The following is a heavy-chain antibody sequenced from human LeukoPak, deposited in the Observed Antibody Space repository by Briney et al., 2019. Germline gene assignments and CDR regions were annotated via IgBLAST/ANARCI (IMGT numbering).Heavy chain of an antibody. J-gene: IGHJ3*02. CDR1: GFTVRSNY. CDR2: IYSGGST. Sequence: PGRSLRLSCAASGFTVRSNYMSWVRQAPGKGLEWVSIIYSGGSTYYADSVKGRFTISRDNSKNTLYFQMNSLRADDTAVYYCARVPVWSGYLDAFDIWGQGTMVTVSS. CDR3: ARVPVWSGYLDAFDI. D-gene: IGHD3-3*01. V-gene: IGHV3-66*02.